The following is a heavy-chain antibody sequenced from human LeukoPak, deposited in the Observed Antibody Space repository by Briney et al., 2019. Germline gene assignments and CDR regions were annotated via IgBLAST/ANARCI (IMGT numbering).Heavy chain of an antibody. Sequence: GRSLRLSCAASRFTFSTYAMHWVRQAPGKGLEWVAVISYDGSSKYYADSVKGRFTLSRDNAKNSLNLQMNSLRAEDTAVYYCARDLTYGSGNHNGYFDYWGQGTQVTVSS. D-gene: IGHD3-10*01. V-gene: IGHV3-30*04. J-gene: IGHJ4*02. CDR2: ISYDGSSK. CDR3: ARDLTYGSGNHNGYFDY. CDR1: RFTFSTYA.